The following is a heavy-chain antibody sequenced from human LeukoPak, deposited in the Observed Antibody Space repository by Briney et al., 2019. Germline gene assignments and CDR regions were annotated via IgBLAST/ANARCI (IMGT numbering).Heavy chain of an antibody. J-gene: IGHJ4*02. CDR1: RFTFSNYW. CDR2: IKQDGSEI. V-gene: IGHV3-7*01. CDR3: ARDKVVGATHFDY. Sequence: PGGSLRLSCAASRFTFSNYWMSWVRQAPGEGLEWVANIKQDGSEIYYVDCVKGRFTISRDNAKNSLFLQMSGLRAEDTAVYYCARDKVVGATHFDYWGQGILVTVSS. D-gene: IGHD1-26*01.